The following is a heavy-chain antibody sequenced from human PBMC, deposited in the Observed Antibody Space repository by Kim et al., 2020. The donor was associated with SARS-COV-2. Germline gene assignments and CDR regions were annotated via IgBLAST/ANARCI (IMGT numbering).Heavy chain of an antibody. J-gene: IGHJ4*02. CDR2: GGST. V-gene: IGHV3-66*01. D-gene: IGHD7-27*01. CDR3: ARDLRDWG. Sequence: GGSTYYADSVKGRITIARDNAKNTRYLQMNSLGAEDTAVYYCARDLRDWGWGQGTLVTVSS.